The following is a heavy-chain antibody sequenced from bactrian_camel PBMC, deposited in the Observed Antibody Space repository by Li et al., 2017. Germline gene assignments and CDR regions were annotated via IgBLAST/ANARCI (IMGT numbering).Heavy chain of an antibody. D-gene: IGHD2*01. Sequence: VQLVESGGGLVQPGGSLRLSCATSGFTFSTYYMYWVRQAPGKGLEWVSGIYSDGSNTYYPDSVKGRFTITQNNAENTVYLQMNSLKPDDTAIYYCAVDSVGYCSVWGTDFRYWGQGTQVTVS. CDR3: AVDSVGYCSVWGTDFRY. V-gene: IGHV3S6*01. CDR1: GFTFSTYY. CDR2: IYSDGSNT. J-gene: IGHJ6*01.